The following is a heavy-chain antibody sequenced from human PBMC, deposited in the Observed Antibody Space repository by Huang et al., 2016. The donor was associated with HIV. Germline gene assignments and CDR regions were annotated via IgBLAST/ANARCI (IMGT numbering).Heavy chain of an antibody. J-gene: IGHJ4*02. V-gene: IGHV3-23*01. D-gene: IGHD6-13*01. CDR1: GFTFSSYA. Sequence: EVQLLESGGGLVQPGGSLRLSCAASGFTFSSYAMSWVRQGAGKGLEWVSASSGSGGSTYDADSVKGRFTISRDNSKNTLYLQMNSLRAEDTAVYYCAKDQRQQLVQDYWGQGTLVTVSS. CDR3: AKDQRQQLVQDY. CDR2: SSGSGGST.